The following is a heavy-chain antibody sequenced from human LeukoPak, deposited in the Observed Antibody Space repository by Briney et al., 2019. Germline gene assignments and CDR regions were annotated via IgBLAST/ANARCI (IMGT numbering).Heavy chain of an antibody. CDR2: IYPGDSDT. J-gene: IGHJ4*02. CDR1: GYTFTAFW. Sequence: GESLKISCKGSGYTFTAFWIGWVRQMPGKGLEWMGIIYPGDSDTRYSPSFQGHVTISADKFISTAYLQWRDLKASDTAMYYCATRDVDTTMGLDYWGQGTLVTVSS. CDR3: ATRDVDTTMGLDY. D-gene: IGHD5-18*01. V-gene: IGHV5-51*01.